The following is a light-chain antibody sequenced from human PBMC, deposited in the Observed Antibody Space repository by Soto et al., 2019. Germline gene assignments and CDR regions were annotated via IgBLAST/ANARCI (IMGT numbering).Light chain of an antibody. CDR3: QQYGSSPET. CDR1: QSVSSSY. CDR2: GAS. J-gene: IGKJ3*01. V-gene: IGKV3-20*01. Sequence: DIVLTQSPGTLSLSPGERATLSCRAGQSVSSSYLAWYQQKPGKAPRLLIYGASSRSTGIPDRFSGIGSGTYFCRTISRLEAGDVAVYYCQQYGSSPETFGPRTKVDIK.